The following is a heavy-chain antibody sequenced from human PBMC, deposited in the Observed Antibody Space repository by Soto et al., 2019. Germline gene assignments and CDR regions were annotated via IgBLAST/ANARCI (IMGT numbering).Heavy chain of an antibody. J-gene: IGHJ3*02. Sequence: QVQLVESGGGVVQPGKSLRLSCAASGFTFSSYGMHWVRQAPGKGLEWVAVIWYDGSNKYYADSVKGRFTISRDNSKNTLYLQMNSLRAEDTAVYYCAQNRWPGAVVYAFDIWGQGTMVTVSS. CDR2: IWYDGSNK. CDR1: GFTFSSYG. D-gene: IGHD6-6*01. CDR3: AQNRWPGAVVYAFDI. V-gene: IGHV3-33*06.